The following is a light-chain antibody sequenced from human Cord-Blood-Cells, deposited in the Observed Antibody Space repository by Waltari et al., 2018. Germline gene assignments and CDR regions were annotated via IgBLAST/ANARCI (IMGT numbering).Light chain of an antibody. J-gene: IGLJ3*02. V-gene: IGLV2-14*03. CDR3: SSYTSSSTLV. CDR1: SSDVGGYTY. CDR2: DVS. Sequence: QSALTQPASVSGSPGQSITISCTGTSSDVGGYTYVSWSQQHPGKAPKLMIYDVSNRPSVVSNRFSGSKSGNTASLTISGLRAEDEADYYCSSYTSSSTLVFGGGTKLTVL.